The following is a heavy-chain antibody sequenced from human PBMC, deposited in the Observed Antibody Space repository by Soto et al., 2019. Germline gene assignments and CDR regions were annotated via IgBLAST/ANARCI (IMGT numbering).Heavy chain of an antibody. CDR2: TYYRSKWYN. CDR1: GDSVSSNSAA. V-gene: IGHV6-1*01. J-gene: IGHJ5*02. CDR3: ARDNGIAARRPGNWFDP. Sequence: SQSLSLTCAISGDSVSSNSAAWNWIRQSPSRGLEWLGRTYYRSKWYNDYAVSVKSRITINPDTSKNQFSLQLNSVTAEDTAVYYCARDNGIAARRPGNWFDPWGQGTLVTVSS. D-gene: IGHD6-6*01.